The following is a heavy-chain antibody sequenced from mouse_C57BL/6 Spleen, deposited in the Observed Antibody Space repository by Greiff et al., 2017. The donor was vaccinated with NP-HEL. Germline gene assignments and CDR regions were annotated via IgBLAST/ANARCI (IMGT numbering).Heavy chain of an antibody. CDR3: ARRDYDVEWYFDV. CDR2: ISSGSSTI. CDR1: GFTFSDYG. D-gene: IGHD2-4*01. V-gene: IGHV5-17*01. J-gene: IGHJ1*03. Sequence: EVKLQESGGGLVKPGGSLKLSCAASGFTFSDYGMHWVRQAPEKGLEWVAYISSGSSTIYYADTVKGRFTISRDNAKNTLFLQMTSLRSEDTAMYYCARRDYDVEWYFDVWGTGTTVTVSS.